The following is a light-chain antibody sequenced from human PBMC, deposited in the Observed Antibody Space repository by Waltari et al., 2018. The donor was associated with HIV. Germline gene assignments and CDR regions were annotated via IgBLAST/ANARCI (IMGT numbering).Light chain of an antibody. CDR1: SSDVGGYNY. CDR2: EVS. V-gene: IGLV2-14*01. J-gene: IGLJ3*02. Sequence: QSALTQPASVSGSPGQSITISCTGTSSDVGGYNYVSWYQQHPGKDPKLMIYEVSNRRSWVSNRCAGSKSGNTSSLTISGLQAEDEADYYCSSYTSSSTRVFGGGTKLTVL. CDR3: SSYTSSSTRV.